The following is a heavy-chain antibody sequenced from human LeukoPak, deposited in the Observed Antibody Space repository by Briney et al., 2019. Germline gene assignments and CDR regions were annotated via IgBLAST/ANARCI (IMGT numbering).Heavy chain of an antibody. CDR3: ARTSRDTIFGVVNWFDP. CDR1: GGSISSYY. D-gene: IGHD3-3*01. Sequence: SETLSLTCTVSGGSISSYYWSWIRRPPGKGLEWIGYIYYSGSTNYNPSLKSRVTISVDTSKNQFSLKLSSVTAADTAVYYCARTSRDTIFGVVNWFDPWGQGTLVTVSS. V-gene: IGHV4-59*08. J-gene: IGHJ5*02. CDR2: IYYSGST.